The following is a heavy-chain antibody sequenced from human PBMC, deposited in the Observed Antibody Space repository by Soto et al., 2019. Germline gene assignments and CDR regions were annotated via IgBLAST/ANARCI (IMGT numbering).Heavy chain of an antibody. CDR2: ISSSSSYI. CDR1: GFTFSSYS. J-gene: IGHJ6*02. V-gene: IGHV3-21*01. D-gene: IGHD4-4*01. Sequence: EVQLVESGGGLVKPGGSLRLSCAASGFTFSSYSMNWVRQAPGKGLEWVSSISSSSSYIYYADSVKGRFTISRDNAKNSLYLQMNSLRAEDTAVYYCARGSGAGYSNYWDYYGMDVWGQGTTVTVSS. CDR3: ARGSGAGYSNYWDYYGMDV.